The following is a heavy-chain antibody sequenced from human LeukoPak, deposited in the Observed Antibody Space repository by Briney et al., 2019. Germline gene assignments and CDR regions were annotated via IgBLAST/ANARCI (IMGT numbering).Heavy chain of an antibody. Sequence: GGSLRLSCAASGFTFSSYAMHWVRQAPGKGLEWVAVISYDGSNKYYADSVKGRFTISRDNSKNTLYLQMNSLRAEDTAVYYCANSGYSYGYNRADYWGQGTLVTVSS. CDR1: GFTFSSYA. CDR3: ANSGYSYGYNRADY. J-gene: IGHJ4*02. D-gene: IGHD5-18*01. V-gene: IGHV3-30-3*01. CDR2: ISYDGSNK.